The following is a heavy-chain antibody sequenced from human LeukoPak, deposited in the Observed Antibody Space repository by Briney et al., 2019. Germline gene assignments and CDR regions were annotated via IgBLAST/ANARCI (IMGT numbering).Heavy chain of an antibody. J-gene: IGHJ4*02. Sequence: ASVKVSCKASGYTFTYYTMHWLRQAPGQRLDWMGWINGGSGYTKYSPEFQGRVTITRDTSASKAYMELGSLRSEDTAVYYCANPRYDSSRYYYDDWGQGTLVTVSS. CDR2: INGGSGYT. V-gene: IGHV1-3*01. CDR3: ANPRYDSSRYYYDD. D-gene: IGHD3-22*01. CDR1: GYTFTYYT.